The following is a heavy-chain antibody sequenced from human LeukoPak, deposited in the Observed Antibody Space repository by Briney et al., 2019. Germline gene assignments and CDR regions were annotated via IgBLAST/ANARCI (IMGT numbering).Heavy chain of an antibody. D-gene: IGHD2-2*03. Sequence: GGSLRLSCAASGFTFDDYAMHWVRQAPGKGLEWVSGISWNSGSIGYADSVKGRFTISRDNAKNSLYLQMNSLRAEDTALYYCAKDSRGGYCSSTSCPTVNWGQGTLVTVSS. V-gene: IGHV3-9*01. CDR2: ISWNSGSI. CDR1: GFTFDDYA. CDR3: AKDSRGGYCSSTSCPTVN. J-gene: IGHJ4*02.